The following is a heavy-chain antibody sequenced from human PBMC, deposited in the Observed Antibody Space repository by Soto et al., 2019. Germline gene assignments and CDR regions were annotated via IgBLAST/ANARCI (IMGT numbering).Heavy chain of an antibody. V-gene: IGHV3-23*01. Sequence: GGSLRLSCAASGFTFSSYAMSWVRQAPGKGLEWVSAISGSGGSTYYADSVKGRFTISRDNSKNTLYLQMNSLGAGDTAVYYCAKTPYSSSTDYWGQGTLVTVSS. CDR3: AKTPYSSSTDY. D-gene: IGHD6-6*01. CDR2: ISGSGGST. CDR1: GFTFSSYA. J-gene: IGHJ4*02.